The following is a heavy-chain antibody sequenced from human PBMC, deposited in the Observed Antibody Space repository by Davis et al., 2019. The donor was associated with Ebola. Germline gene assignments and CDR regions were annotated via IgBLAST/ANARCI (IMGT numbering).Heavy chain of an antibody. CDR2: IYHTEIT. CDR1: GGLISSGNW. J-gene: IGHJ4*02. CDR3: ARKGSGSPADY. D-gene: IGHD2-15*01. Sequence: MPGGSLRLSCTVSGGLISSGNWWGWFRQPPGEGLEWIGEIYHTEITTYNPSLKSRVTVSVDRSKNQFSLKLTSVTAADTAVYFCARKGSGSPADYWGQGILVTVSS. V-gene: IGHV4-4*01.